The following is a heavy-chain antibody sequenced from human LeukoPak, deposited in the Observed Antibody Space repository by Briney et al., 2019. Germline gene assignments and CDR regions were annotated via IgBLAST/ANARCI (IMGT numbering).Heavy chain of an antibody. CDR3: ARDGSITIFGVVNNFDY. J-gene: IGHJ4*02. V-gene: IGHV1-46*01. Sequence: ASVKVSCKASGYTFASYYMNWVRQAPGQGLEWMGIINPSGGSTSYAQKFQGRVTMTRDTSTSTVYMELSSLRSEDTAVHYCARDGSITIFGVVNNFDYWGQGTLVTVSS. CDR1: GYTFASYY. D-gene: IGHD3-3*01. CDR2: INPSGGST.